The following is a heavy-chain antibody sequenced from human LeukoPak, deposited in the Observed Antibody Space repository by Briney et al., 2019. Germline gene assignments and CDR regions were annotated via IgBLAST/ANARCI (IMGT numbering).Heavy chain of an antibody. CDR1: GFTFDDYA. Sequence: PGGSLRLSCAASGFTFDDYAMHWVRQAPGKGLEWVSGISWNSGRIGYGDSVKGRFTISRDNAKNSLYLQMNSLRAEDTALYYCAKVAYIAAVGPYDYWGQGTLVTVSA. CDR3: AKVAYIAAVGPYDY. CDR2: ISWNSGRI. J-gene: IGHJ4*02. V-gene: IGHV3-9*01. D-gene: IGHD6-13*01.